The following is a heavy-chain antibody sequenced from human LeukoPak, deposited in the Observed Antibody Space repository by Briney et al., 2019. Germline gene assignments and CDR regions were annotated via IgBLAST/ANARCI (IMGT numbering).Heavy chain of an antibody. CDR2: ISYDGNNK. V-gene: IGHV3-30*18. J-gene: IGHJ4*02. CDR1: GFTFSSYG. Sequence: PGRSLRLSCAASGFTFSSYGMHWVRQAPGKGLEWVAVISYDGNNKYYADSVKGRFTNSRDNSKNTLYLQMNSLRAEDTAVYYCAKDWNAVGCSSTSCYTWGQGTLVTVSS. CDR3: AKDWNAVGCSSTSCYT. D-gene: IGHD2-2*01.